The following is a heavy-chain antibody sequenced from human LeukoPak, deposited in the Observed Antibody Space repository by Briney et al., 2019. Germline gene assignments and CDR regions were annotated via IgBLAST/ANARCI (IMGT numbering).Heavy chain of an antibody. CDR3: AREFYGDSRYYYYGMDV. Sequence: GGSLRLSCAVSGFTFSSYAMHWVRQAPGKGLEGVAVISYDGSNKYYADSVKGRFTISRDNSKNTLYLQMNSLRAEDTAVYYCAREFYGDSRYYYYGMDVWGQGTTVTVSS. V-gene: IGHV3-30-3*01. J-gene: IGHJ6*02. CDR2: ISYDGSNK. D-gene: IGHD4-17*01. CDR1: GFTFSSYA.